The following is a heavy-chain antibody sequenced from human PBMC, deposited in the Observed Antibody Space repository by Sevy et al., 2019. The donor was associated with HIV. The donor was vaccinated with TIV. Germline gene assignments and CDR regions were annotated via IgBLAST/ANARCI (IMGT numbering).Heavy chain of an antibody. CDR1: GYSISSGFY. V-gene: IGHV4-38-2*01. Sequence: SDTLSLTCAVSGYSISSGFYWGWIRQPPGKGLKWIVLMYHSGSTYYNSSLQSRVTISVDTSKNQFSLELTSVTAADTAVYYCARLGIAVAGYFDYWGQGTLVTVSS. J-gene: IGHJ4*02. CDR3: ARLGIAVAGYFDY. D-gene: IGHD6-19*01. CDR2: MYHSGST.